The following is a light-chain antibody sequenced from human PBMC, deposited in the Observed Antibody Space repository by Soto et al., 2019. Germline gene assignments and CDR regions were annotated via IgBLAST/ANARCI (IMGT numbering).Light chain of an antibody. CDR3: KQSKSFPLT. J-gene: IGKJ4*01. V-gene: IGKV1-12*01. CDR2: STS. CDR1: QVIDNW. Sequence: DIQMTQSPSSVSASVGDRVTITCRASQVIDNWLAWYQQKPGKAPKVLIYSTSSLQSGVPSRFSGSRSGTDFTLTMSSLQPEDFATYYCKQSKSFPLTFXGGTKVDIK.